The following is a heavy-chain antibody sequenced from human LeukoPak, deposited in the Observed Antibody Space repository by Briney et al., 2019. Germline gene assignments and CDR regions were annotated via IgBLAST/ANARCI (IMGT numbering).Heavy chain of an antibody. CDR1: GGSFSGYY. CDR3: ARGVPGYCSSTSCYVINWFDP. D-gene: IGHD2-2*01. V-gene: IGHV4-34*01. J-gene: IGHJ5*02. CDR2: INHSGST. Sequence: SETLSLTCAVYGGSFSGYYWSWIRQPPGKGLEWIGEINHSGSTNYNPSLKSRVTISVDTSKNQFSLKLSSVTAADTAVYYCARGVPGYCSSTSCYVINWFDPWGQGTLVTVS.